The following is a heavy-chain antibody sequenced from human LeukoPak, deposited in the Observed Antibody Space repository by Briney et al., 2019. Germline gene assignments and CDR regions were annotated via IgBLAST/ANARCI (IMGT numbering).Heavy chain of an antibody. J-gene: IGHJ4*02. CDR2: INSDGSST. CDR3: ARADYYYDSSGGFDY. D-gene: IGHD3-22*01. CDR1: GFTFSSSW. Sequence: GGSLRLSCAASGFTFSSSWMYWVRQAPGKGLVWVSRINSDGSSTNYADSVKGRFTISRDNAKNTLYLQMNSLRAEDTAVYYCARADYYYDSSGGFDYWGQGTLVTVSS. V-gene: IGHV3-74*01.